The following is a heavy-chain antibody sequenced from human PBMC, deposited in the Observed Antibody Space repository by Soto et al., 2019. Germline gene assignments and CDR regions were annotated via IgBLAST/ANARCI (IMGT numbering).Heavy chain of an antibody. CDR1: GFTFSSYG. V-gene: IGHV3-30*18. CDR2: ISYDGSNK. J-gene: IGHJ3*02. Sequence: QVQLVESGGGVVQPGRSLRLSCAASGFTFSSYGMHWVRQAPGKGLEWVAVISYDGSNKYYADSVKGRFTISRDNSKNTLYLQMNSLRAEDTAVYYCAKDWPVDYYDSSGGTHGGTAGAFDIWGQGTMVTVSS. CDR3: AKDWPVDYYDSSGGTHGGTAGAFDI. D-gene: IGHD3-22*01.